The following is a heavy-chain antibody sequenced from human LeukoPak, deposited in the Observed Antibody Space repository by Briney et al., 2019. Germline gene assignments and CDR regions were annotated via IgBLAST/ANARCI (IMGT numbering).Heavy chain of an antibody. V-gene: IGHV4-59*08. CDR1: GGSISSYY. J-gene: IGHJ4*02. CDR3: ARGGNSLPHYFDY. CDR2: IYYSGRT. D-gene: IGHD4-23*01. Sequence: PAETLCLTCTVSGGSISSYYLSWIRQPPGKGLEWIGYIYYSGRTNYNPSLKSRVTISLDTSTKQSSLKLSSVTAADTAVYYCARGGNSLPHYFDYWGEGSLVTVSS.